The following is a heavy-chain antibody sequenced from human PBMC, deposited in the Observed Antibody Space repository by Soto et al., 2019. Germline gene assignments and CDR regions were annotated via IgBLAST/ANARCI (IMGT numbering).Heavy chain of an antibody. J-gene: IGHJ4*02. Sequence: QVQLVQSGAEVKKPGSSVKVSCKASGGTFSSYAISWVRQAPGQGLEWMGGIIPIFGTANYAQKFQGRFTITADASTSTDYMELSSLRSEDTVVYYGARDHTDCSSTSCYLDWGQGSLVTVAS. D-gene: IGHD2-2*01. V-gene: IGHV1-69*01. CDR3: ARDHTDCSSTSCYLD. CDR2: IIPIFGTA. CDR1: GGTFSSYA.